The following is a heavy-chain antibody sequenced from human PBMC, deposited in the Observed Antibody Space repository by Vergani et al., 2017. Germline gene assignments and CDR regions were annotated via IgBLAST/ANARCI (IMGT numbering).Heavy chain of an antibody. Sequence: EVQLLESGGGLVQPGGSLRLSCAASGFTFSSYAMSWVRQAPGKGLEWVSAISGSGGSTYYADSVKGRFTISRDNSKNTLYLQMNSLRAEDTAVYYCARDLGGDCYLDYWGQGTLVTVSS. D-gene: IGHD2-21*02. CDR3: ARDLGGDCYLDY. V-gene: IGHV3-23*01. J-gene: IGHJ4*02. CDR1: GFTFSSYA. CDR2: ISGSGGST.